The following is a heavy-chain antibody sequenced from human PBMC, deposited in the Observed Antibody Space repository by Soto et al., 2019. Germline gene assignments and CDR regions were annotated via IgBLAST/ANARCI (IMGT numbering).Heavy chain of an antibody. J-gene: IGHJ4*01. Sequence: LRLSCVASGFTFSDYAVHWIRLAPSKGLEWVAMISYDGYNSYSADSVKGRFIISRDNSKNTLFLQMDSLRPDDTAIYHCARDGGFSYGFDYYFDYWGHGTLVTVSS. V-gene: IGHV3-30-3*01. CDR3: ARDGGFSYGFDYYFDY. D-gene: IGHD3-16*01. CDR2: ISYDGYNS. CDR1: GFTFSDYA.